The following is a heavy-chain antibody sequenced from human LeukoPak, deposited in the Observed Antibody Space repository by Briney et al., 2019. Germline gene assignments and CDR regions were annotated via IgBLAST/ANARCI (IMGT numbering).Heavy chain of an antibody. CDR1: GYTFTSYG. CDR2: ISAYNGNT. Sequence: ASVKVSCKASGYTFTSYGISWVRQAPGQGLEWMGWISAYNGNTNYAQKLKGRVTMTTDTSTSTAYMELWRLRSDDTAVYYCANISWDSSGYYRGGSFDYWGQGTLVTVSS. D-gene: IGHD3-22*01. V-gene: IGHV1-18*01. J-gene: IGHJ4*02. CDR3: ANISWDSSGYYRGGSFDY.